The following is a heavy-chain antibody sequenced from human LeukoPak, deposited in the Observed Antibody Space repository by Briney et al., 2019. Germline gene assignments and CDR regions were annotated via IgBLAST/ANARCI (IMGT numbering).Heavy chain of an antibody. J-gene: IGHJ6*02. D-gene: IGHD3-3*01. CDR2: ISYDGGNK. CDR1: GFTFSSYG. CDR3: AKSAAKLRYYDFWSGYYANDHYYYYYGMDV. V-gene: IGHV3-30*18. Sequence: GGSLRLSCAASGFTFSSYGMHWVRQAPGKGLEWVAVISYDGGNKYYADSVKGRFTISRDNSKNTLYLQMNSLRAEDTAVYYCAKSAAKLRYYDFWSGYYANDHYYYYYGMDVWGQGTTVTVSS.